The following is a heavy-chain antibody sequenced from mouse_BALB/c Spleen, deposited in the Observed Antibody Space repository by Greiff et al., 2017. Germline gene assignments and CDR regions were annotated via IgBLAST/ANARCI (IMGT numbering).Heavy chain of an antibody. D-gene: IGHD1-1*01. CDR1: GYTFTSYW. CDR2: INPSNGRT. Sequence: QVRLQQPGAELVKPGASVKLSCKASGYTFTSYWMHWVKQRPGQGLEWIGEINPSNGRTNYNEKFKSKATLTVDKSSSTAYMQLSSLTSEDSAVYYCARTITTSYMDYWGQGTSVTVSS. J-gene: IGHJ4*01. V-gene: IGHV1S81*02. CDR3: ARTITTSYMDY.